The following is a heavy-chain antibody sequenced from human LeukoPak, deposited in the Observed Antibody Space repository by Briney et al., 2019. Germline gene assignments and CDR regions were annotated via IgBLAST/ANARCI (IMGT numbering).Heavy chain of an antibody. V-gene: IGHV3-30-3*02. CDR1: GFTFSSYA. D-gene: IGHD6-6*01. Sequence: PGGSLRLSCAASGFTFSSYAMSWVRQAPGKGLEWVAVISYDGSNKYYADSVKGRFTISRDNAKNSLYLQMNSLRAEDTAVYYCAKLGQLVPENWGQGALVTVSS. J-gene: IGHJ4*02. CDR2: ISYDGSNK. CDR3: AKLGQLVPEN.